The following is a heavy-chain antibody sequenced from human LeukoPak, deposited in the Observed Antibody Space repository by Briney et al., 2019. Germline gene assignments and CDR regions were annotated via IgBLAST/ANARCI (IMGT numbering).Heavy chain of an antibody. CDR2: IFTSGSP. CDR1: GDSISSGSYF. V-gene: IGHV4-61*02. Sequence: SETLSLTCTVSGDSISSGSYFWGWTRQPAGKGLEWIGRIFTSGSPNYNPSLKSRVTISVDTSKNQFSLKLSSVTAADTAVWLCVRDAPYNSGWYPDYWGQGTLVTVSS. J-gene: IGHJ4*02. D-gene: IGHD6-19*01. CDR3: VRDAPYNSGWYPDY.